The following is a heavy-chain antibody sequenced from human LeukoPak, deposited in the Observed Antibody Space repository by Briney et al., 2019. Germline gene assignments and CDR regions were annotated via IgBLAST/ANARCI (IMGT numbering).Heavy chain of an antibody. Sequence: TSETLSLTCTVSGGSISSYYWSWIRQPPGKGLEWIGYIYYSGSTNYNPSLKSRVTISVDTSKNQFSLKLSSVTAADTAVYYCARGRVTNLYYYYYYMDVWGKGTTVTVSS. CDR2: IYYSGST. CDR1: GGSISSYY. J-gene: IGHJ6*03. D-gene: IGHD2-21*02. V-gene: IGHV4-59*01. CDR3: ARGRVTNLYYYYYYMDV.